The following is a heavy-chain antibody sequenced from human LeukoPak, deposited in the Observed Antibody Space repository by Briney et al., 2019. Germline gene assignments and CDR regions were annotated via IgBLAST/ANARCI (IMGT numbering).Heavy chain of an antibody. J-gene: IGHJ3*02. Sequence: TGGSLRLSCAASGXTFSSYGMHWVRQAPGKGLEWVAVVSFDGSNKYYADSVEGRFTISRDNFKNTLNVQLNSLRAEDTAIYYCAKAQSDCRSTSCYPMDALDIWGQGTMVTVSS. CDR1: GXTFSSYG. CDR2: VSFDGSNK. D-gene: IGHD2-2*01. V-gene: IGHV3-30*18. CDR3: AKAQSDCRSTSCYPMDALDI.